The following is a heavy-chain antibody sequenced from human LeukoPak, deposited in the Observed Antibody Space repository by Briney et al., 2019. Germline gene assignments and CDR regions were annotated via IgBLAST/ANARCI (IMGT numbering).Heavy chain of an antibody. CDR3: ARVPRSYYYYYHMDV. V-gene: IGHV4-39*07. CDR1: GGSISSSSYY. CDR2: IYYSGSS. Sequence: SETLSLTCTVSGGSISSSSYYWGWIRQPPGKGLEWLGYIYYSGSSNYNPSLKSRVTMSADTSKNQFSLKLSSVTAADTAVYYCARVPRSYYYYYHMDVWGKGTTVTVSS. J-gene: IGHJ6*03.